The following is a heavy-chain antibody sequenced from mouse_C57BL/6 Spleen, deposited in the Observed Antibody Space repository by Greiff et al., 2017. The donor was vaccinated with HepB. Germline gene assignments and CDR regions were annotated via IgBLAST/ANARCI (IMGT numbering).Heavy chain of an antibody. CDR1: GYSFTGYY. CDR3: AREGAGFDY. Sequence: VQLQQSGPELVKPGASVKISCKASGYSFTGYYMNWVKQSPEKSLEWIGEINPSTGGTTYNQKFKAKATLTVDKSSSTAYMQLKSLTSEDSAVYYCAREGAGFDYWGQGTTLTVSS. V-gene: IGHV1-42*01. CDR2: INPSTGGT. J-gene: IGHJ2*01.